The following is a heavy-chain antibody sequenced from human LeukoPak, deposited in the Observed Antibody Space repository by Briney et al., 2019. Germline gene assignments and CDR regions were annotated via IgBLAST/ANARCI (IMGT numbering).Heavy chain of an antibody. J-gene: IGHJ4*02. Sequence: SETLSLTCTVSGGSISSYYWSWIRQPPGKGLEWIGYIYYSGSTNYNPSLKSRVTISVDTSKNQFSLKLSSVTAADTAVYYCARLPRRYYDFWSGYYFDYWGQGTLVTVSS. D-gene: IGHD3-3*01. CDR3: ARLPRRYYDFWSGYYFDY. V-gene: IGHV4-59*12. CDR1: GGSISSYY. CDR2: IYYSGST.